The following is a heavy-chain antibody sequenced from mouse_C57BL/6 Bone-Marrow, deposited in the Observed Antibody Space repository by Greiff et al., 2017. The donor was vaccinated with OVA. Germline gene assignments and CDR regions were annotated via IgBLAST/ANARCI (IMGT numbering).Heavy chain of an antibody. CDR3: ARNVAVVAPGYWYFDV. Sequence: VQLQQSGPGLVEPSQSLSITCTVSGFSLTSYAISWVRQPPGKGLEWLGVIWTGGGTNYNSALKSRLSISKDNSKSQVFLKMNSLQTDDTARYYCARNVAVVAPGYWYFDVWGTGTTVTVSS. CDR1: GFSLTSYA. D-gene: IGHD1-1*01. V-gene: IGHV2-9-1*01. J-gene: IGHJ1*03. CDR2: IWTGGGT.